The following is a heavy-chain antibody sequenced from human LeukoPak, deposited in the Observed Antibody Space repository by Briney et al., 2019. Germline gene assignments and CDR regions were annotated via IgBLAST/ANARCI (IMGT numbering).Heavy chain of an antibody. D-gene: IGHD2-15*01. CDR1: GYTFTGYY. CDR2: TNPNSGGT. V-gene: IGHV1-2*04. Sequence: GASVKVSCKASGYTFTGYYMHWVRQAPGQGLEWMGWTNPNSGGTNYAQKFQGWVTMTRDTSISTAYMELSRLRSDDTAVYYCARRSYCSGGSCLEYWGQGTLVTVSS. J-gene: IGHJ4*02. CDR3: ARRSYCSGGSCLEY.